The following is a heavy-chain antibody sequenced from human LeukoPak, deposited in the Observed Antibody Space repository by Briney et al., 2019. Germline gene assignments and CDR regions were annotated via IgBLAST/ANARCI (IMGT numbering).Heavy chain of an antibody. Sequence: SGTLSLTCAVSGGSISSSNWWGWVRQPPGKGVEWIGEIYHSGSTTYNPSLKSRVTISVDKSKNQCSLKLSSVTAADTAVYYCARPRSTNYFDYGGQGPLVTVS. CDR2: IYHSGST. CDR3: ARPRSTNYFDY. J-gene: IGHJ4*02. D-gene: IGHD2-15*01. V-gene: IGHV4-4*02. CDR1: GGSISSSNW.